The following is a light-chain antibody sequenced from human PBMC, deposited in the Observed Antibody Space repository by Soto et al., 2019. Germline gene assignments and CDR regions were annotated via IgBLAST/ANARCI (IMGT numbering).Light chain of an antibody. J-gene: IGLJ1*01. CDR3: KSYAGSNPYV. CDR2: EVV. CDR1: KNDIGVYDF. V-gene: IGLV2-8*01. Sequence: QSALTQPPSASGSPGQSVTISCTGTKNDIGVYDFVSWYQHHPGKAPRLIIYEVVQRPSGVPDRFSGSKSGNTASLTVSGLQAADEADYFCKSYAGSNPYVFGSRTKVTVL.